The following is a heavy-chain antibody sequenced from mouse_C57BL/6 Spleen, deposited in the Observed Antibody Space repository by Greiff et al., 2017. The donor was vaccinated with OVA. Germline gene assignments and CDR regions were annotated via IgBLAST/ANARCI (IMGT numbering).Heavy chain of an antibody. J-gene: IGHJ3*01. Sequence: VQLQQSGPGLVQPSQSLSITCTVSGFSLTSYGVHWVRQSPGKGLEWLGVIWSGGSTDYNAAFISRLSISKDNSKSQVFCKMNSLQAEDTAIYYCARNGRQPFAYWGQGTLVTVSA. CDR3: ARNGRQPFAY. CDR1: GFSLTSYG. D-gene: IGHD3-2*01. V-gene: IGHV2-2*01. CDR2: IWSGGST.